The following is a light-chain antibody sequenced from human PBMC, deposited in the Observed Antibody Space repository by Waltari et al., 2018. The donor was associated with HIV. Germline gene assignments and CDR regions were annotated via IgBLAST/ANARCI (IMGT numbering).Light chain of an antibody. CDR2: DAS. CDR1: QSVGSY. Sequence: EIVLTQSPATLSLSPGERATLSCRASQSVGSYLAWYQQKPGQAPRLLIYDASSRATGIPARFSGSGSGTDFTLTISSLQPEDFAVYYCQQRSNWPPLTFGGGTKVGIK. CDR3: QQRSNWPPLT. J-gene: IGKJ4*01. V-gene: IGKV3-11*01.